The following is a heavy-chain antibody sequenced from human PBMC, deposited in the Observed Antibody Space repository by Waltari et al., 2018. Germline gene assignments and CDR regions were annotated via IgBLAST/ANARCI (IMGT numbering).Heavy chain of an antibody. CDR3: ARPTTVTTLDAFDI. J-gene: IGHJ3*02. D-gene: IGHD4-17*01. CDR1: GYSFTSYW. V-gene: IGHV5-51*01. CDR2: ICRGAADT. Sequence: EVQLVQSGAEVKKPGESLKISCKGSGYSFTSYWIGWVRQMPGKGLEWMGTICRGAADTRCSPSLRGQVTISADKSISPAYLQWSSLKASDTAMYYCARPTTVTTLDAFDIWGQGTMVTVSS.